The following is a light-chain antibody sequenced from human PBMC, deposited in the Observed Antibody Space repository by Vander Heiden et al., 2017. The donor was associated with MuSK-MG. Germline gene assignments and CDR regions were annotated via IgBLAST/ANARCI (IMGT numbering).Light chain of an antibody. Sequence: DIQISQSPSSLSASIGDTVNITCRASQRVSSYLNWYQQKPGTAPKLLIYGASSLQSGVPSRFSGSGSGTDFTLAISRLQSEDFATYFCQQSDNTPYTFGQGTKMEIK. V-gene: IGKV1-39*01. CDR1: QRVSSY. J-gene: IGKJ2*01. CDR3: QQSDNTPYT. CDR2: GAS.